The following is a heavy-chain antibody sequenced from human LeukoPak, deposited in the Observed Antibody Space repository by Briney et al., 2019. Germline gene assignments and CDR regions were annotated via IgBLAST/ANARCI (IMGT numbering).Heavy chain of an antibody. V-gene: IGHV4-39*07. CDR3: ARGWVGATFFDY. CDR2: IYYSGST. Sequence: SETLSLTCTVSGDSISSSSSYWGWIRQPPGGGLEWIGSIYYSGSTYYNTSLKSRVTISVDTSKNQFSLKLSSVTAADTAVYYCARGWVGATFFDYWGQGTLVTVSS. CDR1: GDSISSSSSY. J-gene: IGHJ4*02. D-gene: IGHD1-26*01.